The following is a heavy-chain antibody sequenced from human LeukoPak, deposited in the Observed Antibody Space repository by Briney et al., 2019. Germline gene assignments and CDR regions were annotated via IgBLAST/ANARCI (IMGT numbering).Heavy chain of an antibody. Sequence: GGSLRLSCAASGFTFSDNYMTWIRQAPGKGLEWVSYISNTGSTTYYADPVKGRFSVSRDNGKNSLYLQMNSLRVEDTAVYYCARSIGSDWSPFDYWGQGTLVSVSS. J-gene: IGHJ4*02. V-gene: IGHV3-11*04. D-gene: IGHD3-9*01. CDR3: ARSIGSDWSPFDY. CDR2: ISNTGSTT. CDR1: GFTFSDNY.